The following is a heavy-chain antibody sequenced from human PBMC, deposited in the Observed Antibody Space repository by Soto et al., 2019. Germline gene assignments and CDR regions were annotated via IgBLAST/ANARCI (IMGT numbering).Heavy chain of an antibody. CDR2: ISYTGST. J-gene: IGHJ4*02. V-gene: IGHV4-31*03. Sequence: QVHLQESGPGLVKPSQTLSLHCTVSGGSVSSGDYYWTWIRQHPGKGLEWIGYISYTGSTYYNPSLESRVSISVDTSRTHFALRLNSVTAADTAVYYCATTGGYGTPGDYWGQGTLVTVSS. D-gene: IGHD5-12*01. CDR1: GGSVSSGDYY. CDR3: ATTGGYGTPGDY.